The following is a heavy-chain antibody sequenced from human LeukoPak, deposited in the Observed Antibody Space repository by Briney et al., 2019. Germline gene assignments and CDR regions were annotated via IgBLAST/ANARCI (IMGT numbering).Heavy chain of an antibody. CDR3: ARDLNWRFLEWLGFDS. CDR1: GFTVSSNY. CDR2: ISTSSTYI. Sequence: GGSLRLSCAASGFTVSSNYMSWVRQAPGKGLEWVSSISTSSTYIYYANSVKGRFTISRDNAKNSLYLQMNSLRAEDTAVYYCARDLNWRFLEWLGFDSWGQGTLVTVSS. D-gene: IGHD3-3*01. V-gene: IGHV3-21*01. J-gene: IGHJ4*02.